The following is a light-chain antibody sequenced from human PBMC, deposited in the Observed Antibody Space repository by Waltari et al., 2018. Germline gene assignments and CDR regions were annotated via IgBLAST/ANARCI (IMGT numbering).Light chain of an antibody. Sequence: DIQMTQSPSTLSASVGDSVTITCRASQSINIWLAWYQQKPGKAPKLLIDKASNLASRVPSRFSGSGSGTEFTLTINSLQPDDFATYYCQQYYTFSVTFGQGTRLEIK. CDR1: QSINIW. CDR2: KAS. J-gene: IGKJ5*01. CDR3: QQYYTFSVT. V-gene: IGKV1-5*03.